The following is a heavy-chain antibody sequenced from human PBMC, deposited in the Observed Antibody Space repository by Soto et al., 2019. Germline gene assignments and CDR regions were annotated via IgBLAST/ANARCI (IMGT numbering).Heavy chain of an antibody. CDR2: IYPGDSDT. CDR3: ARLATGNYDFWSGYYPEYGMDV. CDR1: GYSFTSYW. Sequence: GESLKISCKGSGYSFTSYWIGWVRQMPGGGLEWMGFIYPGDSDTRYSPSVLGQVTLSADQSISTAYLQWSSLKASDTAMYYCARLATGNYDFWSGYYPEYGMDVWGQGTTVTVSS. V-gene: IGHV5-51*01. D-gene: IGHD3-3*01. J-gene: IGHJ6*02.